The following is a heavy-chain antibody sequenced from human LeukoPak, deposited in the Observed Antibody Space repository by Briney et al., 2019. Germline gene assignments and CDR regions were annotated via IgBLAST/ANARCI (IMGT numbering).Heavy chain of an antibody. CDR2: IKEDGSVE. V-gene: IGHV3-7*04. CDR1: GFTFSSFW. J-gene: IGHJ4*02. D-gene: IGHD5-24*01. Sequence: GGSLRLSCAASGFTFSSFWMIWVRQAPGKGLEWVANIKEDGSVENYVDSVKGRFTISRDNAKNSLFLQMNSLRAEDTAIYYCTRVGYIDEGIDYWGQGTLVTVSS. CDR3: TRVGYIDEGIDY.